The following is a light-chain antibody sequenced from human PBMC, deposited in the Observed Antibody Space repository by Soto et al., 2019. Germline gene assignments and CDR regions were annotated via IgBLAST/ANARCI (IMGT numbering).Light chain of an antibody. CDR3: LQQHTFPYT. CDR1: QDIRSD. V-gene: IGKV1-17*02. CDR2: AAS. J-gene: IGKJ2*01. Sequence: DIPMTQSPSSLSASVGDRVTIICRASQDIRSDLAWYHQKPGKAPKRLIDAASTSHSGVPSRFSGSGSGTEFTLTIVNLQSDDFATCSCLQQHTFPYTFGQGTKLDIK.